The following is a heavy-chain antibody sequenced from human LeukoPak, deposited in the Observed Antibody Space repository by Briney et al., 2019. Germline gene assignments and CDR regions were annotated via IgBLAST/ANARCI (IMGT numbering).Heavy chain of an antibody. V-gene: IGHV1-69*13. CDR1: GGTFSKYT. CDR3: ARDLNHYYDSSGYYSDNWFDP. J-gene: IGHJ5*02. D-gene: IGHD3-22*01. Sequence: SVKVSCKASGGTFSKYTISWVRQRPGQGLEWMGGITPLFGTANYAQKFQGRVTITADESASTAYMELSSLRSEDTAVYYCARDLNHYYDSSGYYSDNWFDPWGQGTLVTVSS. CDR2: ITPLFGTA.